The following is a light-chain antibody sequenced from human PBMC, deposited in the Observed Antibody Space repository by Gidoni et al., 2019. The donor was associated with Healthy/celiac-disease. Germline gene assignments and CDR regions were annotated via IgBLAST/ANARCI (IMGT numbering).Light chain of an antibody. Sequence: DIQLPQSPSSLSASVGDRVTITCRASQGISNYLAWYQQKPGKVPKLLIYAASTLQSGVPSRFSGSGSGTDFTRTISSLQPEDVATYYCQKYNSASWTFGQGTKVEIK. CDR3: QKYNSASWT. CDR2: AAS. V-gene: IGKV1-27*01. CDR1: QGISNY. J-gene: IGKJ1*01.